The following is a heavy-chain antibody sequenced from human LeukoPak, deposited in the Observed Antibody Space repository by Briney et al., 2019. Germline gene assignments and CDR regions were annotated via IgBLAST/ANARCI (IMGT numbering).Heavy chain of an antibody. V-gene: IGHV3-74*01. J-gene: IGHJ5*02. CDR1: GFTFGSYW. CDR3: ARDRGYYGSGSYYNLDWFDP. D-gene: IGHD3-10*01. Sequence: PGGSLRLSCAASGFTFGSYWMHWVRQAPGKGLVWVSRINSDGKSTSYADSVKGRLTISRDNDKNTLYLQMNSLRAEDTAVYYCARDRGYYGSGSYYNLDWFDPWGQGTLVTVSS. CDR2: INSDGKST.